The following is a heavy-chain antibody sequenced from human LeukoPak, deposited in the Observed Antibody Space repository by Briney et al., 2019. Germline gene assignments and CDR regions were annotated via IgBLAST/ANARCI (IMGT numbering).Heavy chain of an antibody. Sequence: PGGSLRLSCAASGFTFSSYAMSWVRQAPGKGLEWVSAISGSGGSTYYADSVKGRFTISRDNSKNTLYLQMNSLRAEDTAVYYCAKDTWNYDFWSGYTLVHYYYYMDVWGKGTTVTVSS. CDR3: AKDTWNYDFWSGYTLVHYYYYMDV. V-gene: IGHV3-23*01. J-gene: IGHJ6*03. CDR2: ISGSGGST. CDR1: GFTFSSYA. D-gene: IGHD3-3*01.